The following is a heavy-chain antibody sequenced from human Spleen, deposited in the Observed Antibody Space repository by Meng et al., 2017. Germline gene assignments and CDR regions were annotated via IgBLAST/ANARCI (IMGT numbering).Heavy chain of an antibody. J-gene: IGHJ4*02. D-gene: IGHD6-19*01. CDR3: ARGLDSSGWYHYFDY. Sequence: SVKVSCKASGYTFTSYGISWVRQAPGQGLEWMGGIIPIFGTANYAQKFQGRVTITTDESTSTAYMELSSLRSEDTAVYYCARGLDSSGWYHYFDYWGQGTLVTVSS. CDR1: GYTFTSYG. CDR2: IIPIFGTA. V-gene: IGHV1-69*05.